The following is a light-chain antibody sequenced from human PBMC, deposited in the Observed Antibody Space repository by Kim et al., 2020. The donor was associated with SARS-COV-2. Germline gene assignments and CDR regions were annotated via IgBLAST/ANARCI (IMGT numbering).Light chain of an antibody. J-gene: IGLJ2*01. Sequence: ALGQTVRIKCQGDSLRSDYASWYQQKQGQAPVLVIYGKNNRPSGIPDRFSGSSSGNTASLTITGAQAEDEADYDCNSRDSSGNHVVFGGGTQLTVL. CDR1: SLRSDY. CDR2: GKN. CDR3: NSRDSSGNHVV. V-gene: IGLV3-19*01.